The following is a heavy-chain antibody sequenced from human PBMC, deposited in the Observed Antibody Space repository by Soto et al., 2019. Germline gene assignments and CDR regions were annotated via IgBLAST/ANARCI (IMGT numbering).Heavy chain of an antibody. CDR3: AREYGGFDPMGTRVDY. V-gene: IGHV3-21*01. CDR1: GFSFNVYI. J-gene: IGHJ4*02. D-gene: IGHD5-12*01. Sequence: GGSLRLSCAASGFSFNVYIMSWVRQAPGKGLEWVASISGSSDKIYYAESVRGRFTISRDNARNSLSLQMDSLSVDDTAVYYCAREYGGFDPMGTRVDYWGQGSLVTVSA. CDR2: ISGSSDKI.